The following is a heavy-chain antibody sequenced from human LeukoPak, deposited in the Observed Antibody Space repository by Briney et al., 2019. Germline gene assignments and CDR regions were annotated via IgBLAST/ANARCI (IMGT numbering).Heavy chain of an antibody. V-gene: IGHV1-69*04. Sequence: SVKVSCKASGGTFSSYAISWVRQAPGQGLEWMGRIIPILGIANYAQKFQGRVTITADKSTSTAYMELSSLRSEDTAVYYCARAGTMVRGVIIGLFDPWGQGTLVTVSS. J-gene: IGHJ5*02. CDR1: GGTFSSYA. D-gene: IGHD3-10*01. CDR2: IIPILGIA. CDR3: ARAGTMVRGVIIGLFDP.